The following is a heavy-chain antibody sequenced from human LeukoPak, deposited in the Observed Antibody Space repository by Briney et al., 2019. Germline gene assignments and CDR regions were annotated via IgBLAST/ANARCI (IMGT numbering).Heavy chain of an antibody. CDR1: GFTFSSYA. J-gene: IGHJ4*02. CDR3: AKDSVVARLLLDY. D-gene: IGHD4-23*01. CDR2: ISGSGGST. Sequence: GGSLRPSCAASGFTFSSYAMSWVRQAPGKGLEWVSVISGSGGSTYYADSVKGRFTISRDNSKNTLYLQMNSLRAEDTAVYYCAKDSVVARLLLDYWGQGTLVTVSS. V-gene: IGHV3-23*01.